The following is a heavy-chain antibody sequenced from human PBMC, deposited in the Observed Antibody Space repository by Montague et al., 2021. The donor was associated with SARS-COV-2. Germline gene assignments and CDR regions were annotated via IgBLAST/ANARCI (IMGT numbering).Heavy chain of an antibody. CDR1: GGSISSSSYY. D-gene: IGHD6-13*01. V-gene: IGHV4-39*01. J-gene: IGHJ4*02. CDR3: VRGIEAAGSYDY. Sequence: SETLSLTCTVSGGSISSSSYYWGWIRQPPGKGPEWIGSIYYSGTTFYNPSLRSRVTMSVDTSKNQFSLRLSSVTPEDTALYYCVRGIEAAGSYDYWGQGTLVTVSS. CDR2: IYYSGTT.